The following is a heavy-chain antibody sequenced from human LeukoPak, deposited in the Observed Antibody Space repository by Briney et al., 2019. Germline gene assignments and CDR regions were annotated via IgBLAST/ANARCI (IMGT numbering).Heavy chain of an antibody. Sequence: GGSLRLSCAASGFTFSSYSMNWVRQAPGKGLEWVSSISSSSSYIYYADSVKGRFTISRDNAKNSLYLQMNSLRAEDTAVYYCARGRRGVRGSFDYWGQGTLVTVSS. CDR3: ARGRRGVRGSFDY. CDR2: ISSSSSYI. J-gene: IGHJ4*02. CDR1: GFTFSSYS. V-gene: IGHV3-21*01. D-gene: IGHD3-10*01.